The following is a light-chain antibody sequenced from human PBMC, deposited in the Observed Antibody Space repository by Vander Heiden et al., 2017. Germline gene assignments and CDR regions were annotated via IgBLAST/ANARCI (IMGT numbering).Light chain of an antibody. V-gene: IGKV4-1*01. CDR1: QSVFFSSNNKNY. J-gene: IGKJ3*01. CDR3: QHYYTTPFT. Sequence: DIVLTQSPDSLAVSLGVRATINCKSSQSVFFSSNNKNYLAWYQQKPGQPPKLLIYWASTRESGVPDRFRGSGSGTDFTLTISGLQAEDVAVYYCQHYYTTPFTFGPGTKVHIK. CDR2: WAS.